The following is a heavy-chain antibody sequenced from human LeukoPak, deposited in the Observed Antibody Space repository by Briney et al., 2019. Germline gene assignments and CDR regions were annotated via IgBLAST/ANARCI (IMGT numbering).Heavy chain of an antibody. CDR3: AREGYYGSGSPPSLYFDY. D-gene: IGHD3-10*01. V-gene: IGHV3-30-3*01. Sequence: GRSLRLSCAASGFTFTSYAMHWVRQAPGKGLEWVAVTSSDLNVKLYADSVKGRFTISRDNSRSTLYLQMNSLRPEDTAIYYCAREGYYGSGSPPSLYFDYWGQGTLVTVSS. J-gene: IGHJ4*02. CDR1: GFTFTSYA. CDR2: TSSDLNVK.